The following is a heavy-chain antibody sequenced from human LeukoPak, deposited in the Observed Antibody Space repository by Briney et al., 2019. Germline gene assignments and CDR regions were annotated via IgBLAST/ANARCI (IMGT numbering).Heavy chain of an antibody. CDR2: ISGSGNGT. D-gene: IGHD5-24*01. J-gene: IGHJ4*02. CDR1: GFTFRTYA. CDR3: AKRTMSAFDS. Sequence: GGSLRLFCTASGFTFRTYAMKWVRQAPGKGLEWLSGISGSGNGTYYADSVKGRFIISRDNSKNMVYLQMNSLTVEDAATYYCAKRTMSAFDSWGQGTLLIVSS. V-gene: IGHV3-23*01.